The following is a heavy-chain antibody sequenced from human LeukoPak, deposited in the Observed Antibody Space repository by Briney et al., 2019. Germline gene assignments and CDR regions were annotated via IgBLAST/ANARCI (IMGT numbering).Heavy chain of an antibody. CDR1: GFIFGSYA. CDR3: ARGVQMATMIDY. V-gene: IGHV3-30-3*01. J-gene: IGHJ4*02. D-gene: IGHD5-24*01. CDR2: ISHDGSNK. Sequence: PGGSLGLSCAASGFIFGSYAMHWVRQAPGKGLEWVAVISHDGSNKYYADSVKGRFTISRDNSKNTLYLQMNSLRAEDTAVSYCARGVQMATMIDYWGQGTLVTVSS.